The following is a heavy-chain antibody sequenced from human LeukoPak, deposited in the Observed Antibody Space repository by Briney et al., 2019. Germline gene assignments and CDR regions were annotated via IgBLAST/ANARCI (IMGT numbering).Heavy chain of an antibody. V-gene: IGHV3-23*01. CDR1: GFTFSSYA. D-gene: IGHD2-2*01. J-gene: IGHJ6*02. Sequence: PGGSLRLSCAASGFTFSSYAMSWVRQAPGKGLEWVSAISGSGSSTYYADSVKGRFTISRDNSKNTLYLQMNSLRAEDTAVYYCAKDGGVYCSSTSCTPLGMDVWGQGTTVTVSS. CDR3: AKDGGVYCSSTSCTPLGMDV. CDR2: ISGSGSST.